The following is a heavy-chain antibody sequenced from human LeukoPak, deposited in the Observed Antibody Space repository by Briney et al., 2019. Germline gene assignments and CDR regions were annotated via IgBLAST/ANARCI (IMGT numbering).Heavy chain of an antibody. V-gene: IGHV4-39*07. CDR3: ARAGIVGASDAFDI. D-gene: IGHD1-26*01. Sequence: TSETLSLTCTVSGGSISSSSYYWGWIRQPPGKGLEWIGSIYYSGSTYYNPSLKSRVTISVDTSKNQFSLKLSSVTAADTAVYYCARAGIVGASDAFDIWGQGTMVTVSS. J-gene: IGHJ3*02. CDR1: GGSISSSSYY. CDR2: IYYSGST.